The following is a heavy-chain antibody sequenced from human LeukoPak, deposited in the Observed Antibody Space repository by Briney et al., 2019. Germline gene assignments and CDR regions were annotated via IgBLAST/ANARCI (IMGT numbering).Heavy chain of an antibody. CDR2: ICYSGST. V-gene: IGHV4-30-4*08. CDR3: ARDQKYCYYMDV. CDR1: GGSVSSGDYY. Sequence: SETLSLTCTVSGGSVSSGDYYWSWIRQPPGQGLEWIGYICYSGSTYYNPSLKSRVTISVDTSKNQFSLKLSSVTAADTAVYYCARDQKYCYYMDVWGKGTTVTVSS. J-gene: IGHJ6*03.